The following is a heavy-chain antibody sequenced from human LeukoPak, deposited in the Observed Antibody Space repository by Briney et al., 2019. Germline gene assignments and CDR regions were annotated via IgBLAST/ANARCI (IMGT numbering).Heavy chain of an antibody. CDR3: SRASFGVVVNMYYFNY. CDR2: IKSKVYGETI. D-gene: IGHD3-3*01. V-gene: IGHV3-49*03. Sequence: GGSLRLSCAASGFSFGDYAMGWFRQAPGEGVKWLSFIKSKVYGETIEYAASVKGRFTISRDDSKTIAYLHMNSLETEDTAIYFCSRASFGVVVNMYYFNYWGLGTLVTVSS. CDR1: GFSFGDYA. J-gene: IGHJ4*02.